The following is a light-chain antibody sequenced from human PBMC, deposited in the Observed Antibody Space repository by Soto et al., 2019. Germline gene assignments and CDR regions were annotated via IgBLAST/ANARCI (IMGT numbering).Light chain of an antibody. V-gene: IGKV1-5*01. CDR2: DAS. J-gene: IGKJ1*01. CDR1: QSISSW. CDR3: QQYNSYSGT. Sequence: DIQMTQSPSTLSASVGDRVTITCRASQSISSWLAWYQQKPGKAPKLLIYDASSLESGVPSRFSGSGSGTEFTLTISSLQPDDFATYYCQQYNSYSGTFGQGTTVDTK.